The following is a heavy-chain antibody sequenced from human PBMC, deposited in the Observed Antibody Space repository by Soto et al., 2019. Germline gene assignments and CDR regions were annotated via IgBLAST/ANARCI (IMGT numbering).Heavy chain of an antibody. CDR2: IYYSGST. Sequence: SETLSLTCTVSGGSISSSSYYWGWIRQPPGKGLEWIGSIYYSGSTYYNPSLKSRVTISVDTSKNQFSLKLSSVTAAYTAVYYCASTRLGVPAAILYFDYWGQGTLVTVSS. CDR3: ASTRLGVPAAILYFDY. D-gene: IGHD2-2*01. V-gene: IGHV4-39*01. J-gene: IGHJ4*02. CDR1: GGSISSSSYY.